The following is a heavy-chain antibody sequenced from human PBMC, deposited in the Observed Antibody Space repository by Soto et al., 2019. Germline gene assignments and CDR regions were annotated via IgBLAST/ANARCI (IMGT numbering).Heavy chain of an antibody. V-gene: IGHV3-53*01. D-gene: IGHD2-8*01. J-gene: IGHJ1*01. Sequence: EVQLVESGGGLIQPGGYLSLSCAASGFTVSSNYMSWVRQAPGKGLEWVSVIYSGGSTYYADSVKVRFTISRDNSQNTMYLKMTSRRSEDTAVYYCARDQGWYANWGQGTLFTFSS. CDR1: GFTVSSNY. CDR3: ARDQGWYAN. CDR2: IYSGGST.